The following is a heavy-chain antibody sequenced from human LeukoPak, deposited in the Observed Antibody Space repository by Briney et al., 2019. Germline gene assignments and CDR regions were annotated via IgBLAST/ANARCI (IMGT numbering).Heavy chain of an antibody. V-gene: IGHV4-38-2*02. D-gene: IGHD6-19*01. Sequence: SETLSLTCTVSGYSISSIHCWGWIRQPPGKGLEWIGNICQSGSTYYSPSLKSRVILSLDTSKNQFSLNLNSVTAADTAVYYCATGRGSGWRYYFDYWGQGTLVTVSS. CDR1: GYSISSIHC. CDR3: ATGRGSGWRYYFDY. J-gene: IGHJ4*02. CDR2: ICQSGST.